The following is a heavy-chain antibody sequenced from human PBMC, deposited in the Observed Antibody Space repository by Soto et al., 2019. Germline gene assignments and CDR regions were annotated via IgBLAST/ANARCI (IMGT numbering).Heavy chain of an antibody. J-gene: IGHJ4*02. CDR2: VYYTGST. CDR3: ARSVAVPGAHIDY. D-gene: IGHD6-19*01. V-gene: IGHV4-59*07. CDR1: SGSIYVSY. Sequence: SDSTSLARSVSSGSIYVSYGGWTRQTPGKGLEWLGYVYYTGSTNYSPSLRSRVSISVDTSKHEFSLRLSSVTAADTAVYFCARSVAVPGAHIDYWGQGTQVTVSS.